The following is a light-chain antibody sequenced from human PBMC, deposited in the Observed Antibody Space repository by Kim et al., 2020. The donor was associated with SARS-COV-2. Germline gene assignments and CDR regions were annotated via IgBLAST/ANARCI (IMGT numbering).Light chain of an antibody. CDR1: SGAVTSGHD. CDR3: MLSYGGAPWV. Sequence: GGTVTLTCGSISGAVTSGHDPYWFQQKPGQAPRTLIYDTDNKPSWTPARFSGSLLRGKAALTLSGAQPEDEAEYYCMLSYGGAPWVFGGGTQLTVL. J-gene: IGLJ3*02. CDR2: DTD. V-gene: IGLV7-46*01.